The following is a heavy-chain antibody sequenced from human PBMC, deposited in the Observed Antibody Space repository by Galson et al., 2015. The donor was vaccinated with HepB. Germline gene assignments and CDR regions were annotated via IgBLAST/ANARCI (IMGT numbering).Heavy chain of an antibody. Sequence: SLRLSCAASGFTFSRYAMSWVRQAPGKGLEWVSSISGSGGSTYYADSVKGRFTISRDNSKSALYLQMNSLRVEDTALYYCAKDKSIAVAEGAFDIWGQGTMVTVSS. J-gene: IGHJ3*02. V-gene: IGHV3-23*01. D-gene: IGHD6-19*01. CDR3: AKDKSIAVAEGAFDI. CDR1: GFTFSRYA. CDR2: ISGSGGST.